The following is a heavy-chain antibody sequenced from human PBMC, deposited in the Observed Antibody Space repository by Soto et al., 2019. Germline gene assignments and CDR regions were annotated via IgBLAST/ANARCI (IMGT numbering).Heavy chain of an antibody. CDR2: ISSSTSTI. V-gene: IGHV3-48*02. CDR1: GFTFSSNS. D-gene: IGHD3-3*01. CDR3: ARVIWSGHLTSDL. Sequence: EVQVVASGGGLVQPGGSLRLSCAASGFTFSSNSMNWVRQAPGKGLEWISYISSSTSTIYAASVKGRFTISRDNAKNSLYLQMNSVRDEDTAVYYCARVIWSGHLTSDLWGQGTLVIVSS. J-gene: IGHJ5*02.